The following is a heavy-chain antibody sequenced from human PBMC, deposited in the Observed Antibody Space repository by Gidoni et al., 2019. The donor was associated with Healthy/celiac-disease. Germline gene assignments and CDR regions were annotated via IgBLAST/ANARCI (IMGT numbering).Heavy chain of an antibody. Sequence: EVQLVESGGGLVKPGGSLRLSCAASGFTFSSYSMNWVRQAPGKGLEWVSSISSSSSYIYYADSVKGRFTISRDNAKNSLYLQMNSLRAEDTAVYYCARDFEWSRNYYGMDVWGQGTTVTVSS. V-gene: IGHV3-21*01. J-gene: IGHJ6*02. CDR3: ARDFEWSRNYYGMDV. D-gene: IGHD3-3*01. CDR2: ISSSSSYI. CDR1: GFTFSSYS.